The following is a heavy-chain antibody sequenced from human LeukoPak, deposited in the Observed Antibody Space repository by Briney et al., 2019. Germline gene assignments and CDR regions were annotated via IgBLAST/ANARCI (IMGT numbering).Heavy chain of an antibody. CDR3: AILWGFLEWLSNFDS. J-gene: IGHJ4*02. V-gene: IGHV3-23*01. Sequence: PGGSLRLSCAASGFTFRKYVMNWVRQAPEKGLEWVSGISGSDGSTYYADSVKGRFIISRDNPKNTLYLQMNSLRAEDTAVYYCAILWGFLEWLSNFDSWGQGTLVTVSS. D-gene: IGHD3-3*01. CDR1: GFTFRKYV. CDR2: ISGSDGST.